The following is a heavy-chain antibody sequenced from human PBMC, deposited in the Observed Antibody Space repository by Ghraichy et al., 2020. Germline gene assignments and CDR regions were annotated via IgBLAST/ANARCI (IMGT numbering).Heavy chain of an antibody. CDR1: GFTFSSYA. V-gene: IGHV3-30-3*01. D-gene: IGHD5-12*01. J-gene: IGHJ6*03. CDR3: AREGIEWLAYYYYYMDV. Sequence: GGSLRLSCAASGFTFSSYAMHWVRQAPGKGLEWVAVISYDGSNKYYADSVKGRFTISRDNSKNTLYLQMNSLRAEDTAVYYCAREGIEWLAYYYYYMDVWGKGTTVTVSS. CDR2: ISYDGSNK.